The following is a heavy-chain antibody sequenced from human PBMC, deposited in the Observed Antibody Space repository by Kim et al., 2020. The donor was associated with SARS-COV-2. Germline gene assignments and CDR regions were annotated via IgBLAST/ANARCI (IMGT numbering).Heavy chain of an antibody. J-gene: IGHJ4*02. Sequence: SVKGRFTISRDNAKNSLYLKMNSLRAEDTALYYCAKMDYYGSGSSDYFDYWGQGTLVTVSS. D-gene: IGHD3-10*01. CDR3: AKMDYYGSGSSDYFDY. V-gene: IGHV3-9*01.